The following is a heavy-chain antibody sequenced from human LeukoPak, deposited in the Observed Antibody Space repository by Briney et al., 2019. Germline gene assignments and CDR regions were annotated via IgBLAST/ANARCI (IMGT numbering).Heavy chain of an antibody. CDR3: AKDLSNNYDSSPF. CDR1: GTTFEDYA. J-gene: IGHJ4*02. Sequence: PGGSLRLSCAASGTTFEDYAMHWVRQAPGKGLEWVSFISGDGGTTYYADSVKGRFTISRDNSRNTVYLQMNSLRVEDSAVYYCAKDLSNNYDSSPFWGQGTLVTVSS. CDR2: ISGDGGTT. V-gene: IGHV3-43*02. D-gene: IGHD3-22*01.